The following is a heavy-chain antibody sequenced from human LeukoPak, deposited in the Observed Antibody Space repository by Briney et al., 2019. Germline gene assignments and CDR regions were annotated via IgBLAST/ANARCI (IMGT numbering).Heavy chain of an antibody. Sequence: ASVKVSCKASGGTFSSYAISWVRQAPGQGLEWMGGIIPIFGTANYAQKFQGRVTITADKSTSTAYMELSSLRSEDTAVYYCATVGGYYDSSGYLNWGQGTLVTVSS. CDR2: IIPIFGTA. J-gene: IGHJ4*02. V-gene: IGHV1-69*06. D-gene: IGHD3-22*01. CDR3: ATVGGYYDSSGYLN. CDR1: GGTFSSYA.